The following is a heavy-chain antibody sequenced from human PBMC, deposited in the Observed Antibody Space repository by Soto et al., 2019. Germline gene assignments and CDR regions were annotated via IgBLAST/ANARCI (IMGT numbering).Heavy chain of an antibody. CDR1: GYTFTSYA. CDR2: INAGNGNT. D-gene: IGHD2-2*01. J-gene: IGHJ4*02. CDR3: ARSLYCRSTSCSIDAYSSSWDSTYFDY. Sequence: ASVKVSCKASGYTFTSYAMHWVRQAPGQRXEWMGWINAGNGNTKYSPKFQGRVAITRDTSASTAYMELSSLRSEDTAVYYCARSLYCRSTSCSIDAYSSSWDSTYFDYWGQGTLVTVSS. V-gene: IGHV1-3*01.